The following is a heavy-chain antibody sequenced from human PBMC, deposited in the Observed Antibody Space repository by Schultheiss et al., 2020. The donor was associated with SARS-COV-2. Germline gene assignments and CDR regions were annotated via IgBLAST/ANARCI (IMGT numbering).Heavy chain of an antibody. Sequence: SETLSLTCTVSGGSISSGDYYWGWIRQPPGKGLEWIGSIYYSGSTYYNPSLKSRVTISVDTSKNQFSLKLSSVTAADTAVYYCARDRGGAGTFDYWGQGTLVTVSS. V-gene: IGHV4-39*02. D-gene: IGHD6-19*01. CDR3: ARDRGGAGTFDY. J-gene: IGHJ4*02. CDR1: GGSISSGDYY. CDR2: IYYSGST.